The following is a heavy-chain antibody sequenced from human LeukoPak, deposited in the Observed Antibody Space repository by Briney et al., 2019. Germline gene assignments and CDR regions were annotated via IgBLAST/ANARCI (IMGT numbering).Heavy chain of an antibody. Sequence: GGSLRLSCAASRFTFSSYWMSWVRQAPGKGLEWVANIKQDGSEKYYVDSVKGRFTISRDNAKNSLYLQMNSLRAEDTAVYYCARDTRITLIVVVSALDYSGQGTLVTVSS. J-gene: IGHJ4*02. CDR3: ARDTRITLIVVVSALDY. D-gene: IGHD3-22*01. CDR1: RFTFSSYW. CDR2: IKQDGSEK. V-gene: IGHV3-7*01.